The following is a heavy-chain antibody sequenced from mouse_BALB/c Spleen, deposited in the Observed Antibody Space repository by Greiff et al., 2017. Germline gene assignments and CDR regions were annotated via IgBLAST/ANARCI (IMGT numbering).Heavy chain of an antibody. CDR1: GFSLTSYG. V-gene: IGHV2-2*02. D-gene: IGHD2-10*02. J-gene: IGHJ3*01. CDR3: ARNGEYGNYPFAY. Sequence: VQRVESGPGLVQPPQSLSITCTVSGFSLTSYGVHWVRQSPGKGLEWLGVIWSGGSTDYNAAFISRLSISKDNSKSQVFFKMNSLQANDTAIYYCARNGEYGNYPFAYWGQGTLVTVSA. CDR2: IWSGGST.